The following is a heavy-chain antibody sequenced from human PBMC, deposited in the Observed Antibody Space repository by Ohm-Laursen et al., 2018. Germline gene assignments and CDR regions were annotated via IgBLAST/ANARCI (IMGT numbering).Heavy chain of an antibody. D-gene: IGHD2-21*02. CDR2: MFASGST. J-gene: IGHJ3*02. CDR1: GGSMSAHY. V-gene: IGHV4-4*07. CDR3: ARHPPRGGGDMTNDVFDI. Sequence: GTLSLTCTVSGGSMSAHYWSWIRQPAGKGLEWIGRMFASGSTSYSPSFESRVTMSIDTSKKLLSLTLSSVTAADTAVYYCARHPPRGGGDMTNDVFDIWGQGTMVTVSS.